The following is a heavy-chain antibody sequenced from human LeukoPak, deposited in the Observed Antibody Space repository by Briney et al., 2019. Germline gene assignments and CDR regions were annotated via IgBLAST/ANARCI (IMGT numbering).Heavy chain of an antibody. J-gene: IGHJ5*02. CDR3: AKGALFDP. CDR1: GFTFSSYG. Sequence: PGGSLRLSCAASGFTFSSYGMHWVRQAPGKGLEWVAVISYDGSNKNYADSVKGRFTISRDNSKNTLYLQMNSLRSEDTAVYYCAKGALFDPWGQGTLVTVSS. CDR2: ISYDGSNK. V-gene: IGHV3-30*18.